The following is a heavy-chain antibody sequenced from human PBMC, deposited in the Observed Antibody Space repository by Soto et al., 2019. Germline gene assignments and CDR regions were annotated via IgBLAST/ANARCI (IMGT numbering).Heavy chain of an antibody. V-gene: IGHV1-18*01. Sequence: GASVKVSCKASGYTFTSYGISWVRQAPGQGLEWMGWISAYNGNTNYAQKLQGRVTMTTDTSTSTAYMELRSLRSDDTAVYYCARDNEDGYYDSRGYPGYWGKGTLVPVSS. D-gene: IGHD3-22*01. CDR3: ARDNEDGYYDSRGYPGY. CDR2: ISAYNGNT. CDR1: GYTFTSYG. J-gene: IGHJ4*02.